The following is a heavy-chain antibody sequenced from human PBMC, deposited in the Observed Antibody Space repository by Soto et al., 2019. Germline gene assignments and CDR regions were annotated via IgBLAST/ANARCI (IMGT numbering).Heavy chain of an antibody. J-gene: IGHJ4*02. Sequence: GGSLRLSCAASGFTFSSYWMHWVRQAPGKGLVWVSRINSDGSSTSYANSVKGRFTISRDNAKNTLYLQMNSLRAEDTAVYYCVIPDIAAAVNFDYWGQGTLVTVSS. CDR2: INSDGSST. V-gene: IGHV3-74*01. D-gene: IGHD6-13*01. CDR3: VIPDIAAAVNFDY. CDR1: GFTFSSYW.